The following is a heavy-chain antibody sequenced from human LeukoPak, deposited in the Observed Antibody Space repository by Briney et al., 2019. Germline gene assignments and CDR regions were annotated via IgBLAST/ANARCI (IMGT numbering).Heavy chain of an antibody. CDR1: GDSISSGTDY. V-gene: IGHV4-61*02. CDR2: IYTTGIT. CDR3: AREFLASRRNWVDP. D-gene: IGHD6-6*01. Sequence: SETLSLTCAVSGDSISSGTDYWSWMRQPAGQGLEWIGRIYTTGITNYNPSLKSRVTISVDTSKNQFSLNLTSVTAADTAVYYCAREFLASRRNWVDPWGQGILVTVSS. J-gene: IGHJ5*02.